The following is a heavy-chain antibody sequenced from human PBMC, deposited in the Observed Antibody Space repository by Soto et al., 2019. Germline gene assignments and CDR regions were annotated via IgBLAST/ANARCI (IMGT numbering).Heavy chain of an antibody. Sequence: QVQLVQSGAEVKKPGASVKVSCKASGYTFTTYDLNWVRQAAGQGLEWLGWMSTNSDNTGYAQKFQGRVTMTRDTSISTAYMELSSLTSEGTAVYYCARDYGGNSGWFDPWGQGTLVTVSS. CDR3: ARDYGGNSGWFDP. D-gene: IGHD4-17*01. V-gene: IGHV1-8*01. CDR1: GYTFTTYD. CDR2: MSTNSDNT. J-gene: IGHJ5*02.